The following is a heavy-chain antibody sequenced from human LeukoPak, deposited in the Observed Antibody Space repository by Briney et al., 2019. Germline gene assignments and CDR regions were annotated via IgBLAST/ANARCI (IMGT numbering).Heavy chain of an antibody. J-gene: IGHJ4*02. V-gene: IGHV3-23*01. CDR3: AKEDYDFWSGYYTFFDY. CDR2: ISGSGGST. Sequence: GGSLRLSCAASGFSVTRNYVSWVRQAPGKGLEWVSAISGSGGSTYYADSVKGRFTISRDNSKNTLYLQMNSLRAEDTAVYYCAKEDYDFWSGYYTFFDYWGQGTLVTVSS. D-gene: IGHD3-3*01. CDR1: GFSVTRNY.